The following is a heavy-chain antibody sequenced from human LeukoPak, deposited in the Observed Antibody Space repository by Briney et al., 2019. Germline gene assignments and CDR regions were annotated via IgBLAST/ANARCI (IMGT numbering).Heavy chain of an antibody. J-gene: IGHJ4*02. D-gene: IGHD4-17*01. V-gene: IGHV1-8*01. Sequence: ASVKVSCTASGYTFTSYDINWVRPATGQGLEWMGWMNPNSGNTGYAQKFQGRVTMTRNTSISTAYMELSSLRSEDTAVYYCARDYGDYFSRFDYWGQGTLVTVSS. CDR1: GYTFTSYD. CDR3: ARDYGDYFSRFDY. CDR2: MNPNSGNT.